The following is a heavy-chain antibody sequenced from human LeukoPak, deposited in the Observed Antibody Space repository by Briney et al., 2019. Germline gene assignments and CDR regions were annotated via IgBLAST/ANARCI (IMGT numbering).Heavy chain of an antibody. CDR1: GYSISSGYY. V-gene: IGHV4-38-2*02. Sequence: SETLSLTCTVSGYSISSGYYWGWIRQPPGKGLEWIGNIYHSGITYYNPSLKSRVTISVDTSKNQFSLKLSSVTAADTAVYYCAREPRWAGDWGGFDNWGQGTLVTVSS. CDR3: AREPRWAGDWGGFDN. J-gene: IGHJ4*02. D-gene: IGHD3-16*01. CDR2: IYHSGIT.